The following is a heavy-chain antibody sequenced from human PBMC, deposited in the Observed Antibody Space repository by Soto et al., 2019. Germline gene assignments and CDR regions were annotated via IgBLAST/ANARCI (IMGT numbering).Heavy chain of an antibody. V-gene: IGHV1-18*01. CDR2: INVYNGDR. D-gene: IGHD2-21*02. CDR1: GYIFTKYG. Sequence: QVQVVQSGPELKKPGASVKVSCKAQGYIFTKYGLGWVRQAPGHGLEWMGLINVYNGDRKVAQKFQDRVSMTTDTAPDTAYMELKSLRSGDTAVYYCARLQLGGDRMLNWFDPWGQGTLGTVAS. CDR3: ARLQLGGDRMLNWFDP. J-gene: IGHJ5*02.